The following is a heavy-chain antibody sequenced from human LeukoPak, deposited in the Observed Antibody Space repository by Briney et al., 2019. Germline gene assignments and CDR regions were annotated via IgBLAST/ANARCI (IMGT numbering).Heavy chain of an antibody. J-gene: IGHJ4*02. CDR1: GFTFSSYW. CDR3: ARVLGYCSGGSCQGFDY. CDR2: IKQDGSEK. V-gene: IGHV3-7*01. Sequence: PGGSLRLSCAASGFTFSSYWMSWVRQAPGKGLEWVANIKQDGSEKYYVDSVKGRFTISRDNAKNSLYLQMNSLRAEDTAVYYCARVLGYCSGGSCQGFDYWGQGTLVTVSS. D-gene: IGHD2-15*01.